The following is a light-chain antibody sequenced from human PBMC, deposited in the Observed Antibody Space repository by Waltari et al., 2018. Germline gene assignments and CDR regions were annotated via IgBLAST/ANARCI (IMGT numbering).Light chain of an antibody. Sequence: IQLTQSPSSLSASVGDSVTITCLASQDISGALAWYQQQPGTGPKLLIYEVSGLESGVASRFRGSRSVTDFTLTITSLQPDDFATYYCQHYLSYPITFGGGTKVQIK. V-gene: IGKV1-13*02. CDR3: QHYLSYPIT. J-gene: IGKJ4*01. CDR2: EVS. CDR1: QDISGA.